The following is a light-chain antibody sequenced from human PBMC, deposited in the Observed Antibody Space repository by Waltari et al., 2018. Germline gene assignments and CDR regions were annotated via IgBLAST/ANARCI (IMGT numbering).Light chain of an antibody. CDR3: QQRSTKPPT. V-gene: IGKV1-39*01. J-gene: IGKJ4*01. CDR1: QSISTF. CDR2: DAS. Sequence: DIQMTQSPSSLSASVGDRLTIPCRASQSISTFLNWYQQRPGKAPILLISDASIWQSGVPARFSGSGYGPDFTLTIGSLQPGDFETYYCQQRSTKPPTFRGGTKVEI.